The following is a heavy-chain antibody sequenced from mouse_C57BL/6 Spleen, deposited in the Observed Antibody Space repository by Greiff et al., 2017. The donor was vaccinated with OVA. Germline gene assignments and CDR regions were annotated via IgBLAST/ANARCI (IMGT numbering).Heavy chain of an antibody. CDR1: GFTFSDYG. D-gene: IGHD1-1*01. Sequence: EVQLQESGGGLVKPGGSLKLSCAASGFTFSDYGMHWVRQAPEKGLEWVAYISSGSSTIYYADTVKGRFTISRDNAKNTLFLQMTSLRSEDTAMYYCARDGYYGSSYVRFAYWGQGTLVTVSA. CDR3: ARDGYYGSSYVRFAY. V-gene: IGHV5-17*01. CDR2: ISSGSSTI. J-gene: IGHJ3*01.